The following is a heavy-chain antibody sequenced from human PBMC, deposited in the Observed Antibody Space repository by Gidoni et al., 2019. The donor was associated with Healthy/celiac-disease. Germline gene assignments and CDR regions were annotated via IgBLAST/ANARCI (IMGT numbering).Heavy chain of an antibody. CDR2: ISGSGGST. CDR1: GFPFSSYA. Sequence: EVQLLESGGGLVQPGGSLRLSCAASGFPFSSYAMSWVRQAPGKGLEWVSAISGSGGSTYYADSVKGRFTISRDNSKNTLYLQMNSLRGEDTAVYYCAKGGPSGIWFDPWGQGTLVTVSS. CDR3: AKGGPSGIWFDP. V-gene: IGHV3-23*01. J-gene: IGHJ5*02. D-gene: IGHD3-10*01.